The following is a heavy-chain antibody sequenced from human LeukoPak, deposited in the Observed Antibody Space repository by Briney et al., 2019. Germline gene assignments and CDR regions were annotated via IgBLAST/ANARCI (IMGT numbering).Heavy chain of an antibody. V-gene: IGHV4-34*01. Sequence: SETLSLTCAVYGGSFSVYYWSWIRQPPGKGLEWIGEINHSGSTNYNPSLKSRVTISVDTSKNQFSLKLSSVTAADTAVYYCAFDTAMATGWGPGTLVTVSS. J-gene: IGHJ4*02. CDR2: INHSGST. D-gene: IGHD5-18*01. CDR3: AFDTAMATG. CDR1: GGSFSVYY.